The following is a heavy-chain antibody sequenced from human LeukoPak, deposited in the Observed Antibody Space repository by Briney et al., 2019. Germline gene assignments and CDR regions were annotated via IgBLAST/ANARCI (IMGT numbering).Heavy chain of an antibody. V-gene: IGHV4-39*01. CDR3: ARSPGYCSGGTCYLDY. Sequence: SSETLSLTCTVSGGFISSSHYNWGWIRQPPGKGLEWIGSMYYSESTYYNPSLKSRVTISIDTSKNQFSLKLSSVTATETAIYYCARSPGYCSGGTCYLDYWGQGTLVTVSS. D-gene: IGHD2-15*01. CDR2: MYYSEST. CDR1: GGFISSSHYN. J-gene: IGHJ4*02.